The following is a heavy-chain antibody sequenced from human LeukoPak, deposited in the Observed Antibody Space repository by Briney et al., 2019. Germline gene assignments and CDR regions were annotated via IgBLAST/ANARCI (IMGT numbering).Heavy chain of an antibody. CDR1: GFTFSQYW. J-gene: IGHJ4*02. V-gene: IGHV3-74*01. CDR2: ISGDGSTT. CDR3: ARGGVTAGFDY. Sequence: GSRRLSCAASGFTFSQYWMYWVRQAPGSGLVWVSLISGDGSTTSYADSVKGRFTISRDNAKNTLYLQMNSLRGEDTAVYYCARGGVTAGFDYWGQGTLVTVSS. D-gene: IGHD4-23*01.